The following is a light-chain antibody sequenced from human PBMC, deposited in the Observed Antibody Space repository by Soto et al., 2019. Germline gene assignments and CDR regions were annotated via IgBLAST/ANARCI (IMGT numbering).Light chain of an antibody. CDR3: QQYDTSPFT. Sequence: DIQMTQSPSTLSVSVGDRVTITCRASQSMSSWLAWYQQKPGKAPKLLIYYASSLESGVPSRFSGSASGTEFTLTISSLQPDNFATYYCQQYDTSPFTFGPGTKVDIK. J-gene: IGKJ3*01. CDR1: QSMSSW. CDR2: YAS. V-gene: IGKV1-5*01.